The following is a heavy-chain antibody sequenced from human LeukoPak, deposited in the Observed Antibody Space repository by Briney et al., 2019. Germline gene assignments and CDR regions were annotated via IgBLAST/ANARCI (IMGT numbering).Heavy chain of an antibody. CDR2: ISGSSSYI. D-gene: IGHD6-19*01. Sequence: GGSLRLSCAASGFTFSSYSMNWVRQAPGKGLERVSSISGSSSYINYADSVEGRFTISRDNAQNSLFLQLNSLRAEDTAVYYCARDPYSSGWYKDAFDIWGQGTMVTVSS. CDR3: ARDPYSSGWYKDAFDI. V-gene: IGHV3-21*01. CDR1: GFTFSSYS. J-gene: IGHJ3*02.